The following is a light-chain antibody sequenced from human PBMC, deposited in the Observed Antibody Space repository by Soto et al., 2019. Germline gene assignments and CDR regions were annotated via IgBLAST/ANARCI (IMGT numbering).Light chain of an antibody. J-gene: IGKJ4*01. CDR2: GAS. Sequence: IQLTQSPSSLSASIGDRVTITCRASQDISIYLAWYQQKSGEAPRLLIYGASTLQSGVPSRFSGSRSGTDFTRTIRGLQPEDCATYDCQQLQSFVLTCGGGTKVEMK. CDR3: QQLQSFVLT. CDR1: QDISIY. V-gene: IGKV1-9*01.